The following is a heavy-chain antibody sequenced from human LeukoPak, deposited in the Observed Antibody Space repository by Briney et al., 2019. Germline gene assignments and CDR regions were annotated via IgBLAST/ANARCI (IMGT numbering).Heavy chain of an antibody. Sequence: GGSLRLSCAASGFTFSDYYMSWIRQAPGKGLEWVSYVSSSGSTIYYADSVKGRFTISRDNAKNSLYLQMNSLRAEDTAVYYCARDPSGSGSLGYYYGMDVWGQGTTVTVSS. CDR1: GFTFSDYY. V-gene: IGHV3-11*01. CDR3: ARDPSGSGSLGYYYGMDV. CDR2: VSSSGSTI. D-gene: IGHD6-19*01. J-gene: IGHJ6*02.